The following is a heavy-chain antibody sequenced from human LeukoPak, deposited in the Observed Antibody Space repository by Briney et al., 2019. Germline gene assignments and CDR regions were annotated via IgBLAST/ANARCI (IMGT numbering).Heavy chain of an antibody. CDR2: IIPILGIA. CDR1: GGTFSSYA. V-gene: IGHV1-69*04. Sequence: SVKVSCKASGGTFSSYAISWVRQAPGQGLEWMGRIIPILGIANYAQKFQGRVTITADKSTSTAYMELSSLRSEDTAVYYCARESSYGYGGLYGMDVWGQGTTVTVSS. J-gene: IGHJ6*02. D-gene: IGHD5-18*01. CDR3: ARESSYGYGGLYGMDV.